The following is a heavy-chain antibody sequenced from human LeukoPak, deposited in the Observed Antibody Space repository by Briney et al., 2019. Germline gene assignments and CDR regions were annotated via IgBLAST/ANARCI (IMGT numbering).Heavy chain of an antibody. J-gene: IGHJ6*03. Sequence: AGGSLRLSCAASGFTFSNAWMIWVRQAPGKGLEWVGRIKSKTDGGTTDYAAPVKGRFTISRDDSKNTLYLQMNSLKTEDTAVYYCTTDPASDADFWSGYPPLGYYYMDVWGKGTTVTVSS. V-gene: IGHV3-15*01. CDR1: GFTFSNAW. CDR2: IKSKTDGGTT. D-gene: IGHD3-3*01. CDR3: TTDPASDADFWSGYPPLGYYYMDV.